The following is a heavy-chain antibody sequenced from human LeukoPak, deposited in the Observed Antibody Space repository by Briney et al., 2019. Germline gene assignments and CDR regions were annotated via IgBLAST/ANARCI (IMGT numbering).Heavy chain of an antibody. Sequence: RSLRLSCAASGFTFSSYAMTWVRQAPGKGLEWVSGISGSGGSTYYADSVKGRFTISRDNSKNTLYVQMNSLRAEDTAVYYCAKSDYYDSSGYYYGSDYWGQGTLVTVSS. D-gene: IGHD3-22*01. V-gene: IGHV3-23*01. CDR3: AKSDYYDSSGYYYGSDY. J-gene: IGHJ4*02. CDR2: ISGSGGST. CDR1: GFTFSSYA.